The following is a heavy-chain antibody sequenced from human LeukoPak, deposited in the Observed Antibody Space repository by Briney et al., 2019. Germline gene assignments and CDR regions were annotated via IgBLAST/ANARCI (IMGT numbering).Heavy chain of an antibody. Sequence: ASVKVSCKASGYTFTGYYMHWVRQAPGQGLEWMGRINPNSGGTNYAQKFQGRVTMTRDTSISTAYMELGRLRSDDTAVYYCARDRYYDSSGYHWDYFDYWGQGTLVTVSS. V-gene: IGHV1-2*06. D-gene: IGHD3-22*01. CDR3: ARDRYYDSSGYHWDYFDY. CDR2: INPNSGGT. J-gene: IGHJ4*02. CDR1: GYTFTGYY.